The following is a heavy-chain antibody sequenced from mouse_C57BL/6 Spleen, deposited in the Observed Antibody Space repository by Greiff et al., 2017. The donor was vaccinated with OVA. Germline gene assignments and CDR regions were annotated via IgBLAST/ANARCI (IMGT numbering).Heavy chain of an antibody. V-gene: IGHV1-42*01. D-gene: IGHD2-3*01. J-gene: IGHJ1*03. CDR3: ARGYDGYPWYFDV. Sequence: VQLQQSGPELVKPGASVKISCKASGYSFTGYYMNWVKQSPEKSLEWIGEINPSTGGTTYNQKFKAKATLTVDKSSSTAYMQLKSLTSEDSAVYYCARGYDGYPWYFDVWGTGTTVTVSS. CDR2: INPSTGGT. CDR1: GYSFTGYY.